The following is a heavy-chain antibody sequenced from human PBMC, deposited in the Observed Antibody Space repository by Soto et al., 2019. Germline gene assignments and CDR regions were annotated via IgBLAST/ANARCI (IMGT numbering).Heavy chain of an antibody. Sequence: QVQLVESGGGVVQPGRSLRLSCAASGFTFSSYGMHWVRQAPGKGLEWVAVIWYDGSNKYYSDAVKGRFTIYRDNSKSTLYLQTNSLRADDTAVYDCARDLGVGRYSSSGTPRYWGQGTLVTVSS. V-gene: IGHV3-33*01. CDR3: ARDLGVGRYSSSGTPRY. J-gene: IGHJ4*02. D-gene: IGHD6-13*01. CDR1: GFTFSSYG. CDR2: IWYDGSNK.